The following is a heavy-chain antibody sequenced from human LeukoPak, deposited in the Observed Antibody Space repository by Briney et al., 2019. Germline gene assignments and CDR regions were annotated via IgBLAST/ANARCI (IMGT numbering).Heavy chain of an antibody. J-gene: IGHJ4*02. CDR1: GGSISRGDYY. CDR3: AKATQWLAFDY. V-gene: IGHV4-30-4*02. CDR2: IYYSGST. Sequence: PSETLSLTCTVSGGSISRGDYYWSWIRQHPGKGLEWIGYIYYSGSTYYNPSLKSRVTISLDTSKNQLSLRLSSVTAADTAVYYCAKATQWLAFDYWGQGTLVTVSS. D-gene: IGHD6-19*01.